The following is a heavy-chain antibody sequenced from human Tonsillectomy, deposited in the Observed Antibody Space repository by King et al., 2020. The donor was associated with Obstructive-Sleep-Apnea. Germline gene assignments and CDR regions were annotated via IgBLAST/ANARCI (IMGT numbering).Heavy chain of an antibody. CDR2: ISWNERDK. V-gene: IGHV3-30*18. J-gene: IGHJ4*02. CDR1: GFSVSTRD. Sequence: VQLVESGGGVVQPGTSLRLSCAASGFSVSTRDIYWVRQAPGKGQEWVSLISWNERDKYYADSVKGRFTISRDNSKNTLYLEMNGLRAEDTAAYYCAKGEWSSRSIDYWGQGTLVTVSS. CDR3: AKGEWSSRSIDY. D-gene: IGHD6-13*01.